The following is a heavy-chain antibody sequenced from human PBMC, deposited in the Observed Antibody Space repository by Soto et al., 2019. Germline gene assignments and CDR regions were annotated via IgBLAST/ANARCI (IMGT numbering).Heavy chain of an antibody. J-gene: IGHJ6*02. CDR1: GGSVSSGSYY. Sequence: QVQLQESGPGLVKPSETLSLTCTVSGGSVSSGSYYWSWIRQPPGKGLEWIGYIYYSGSTNYNPSLTGRVTISVDTSKNPSSRKLSSVTAADPAVYYCARGIEGWYQGRYYYGMDVWGQGTTVTVSS. CDR3: ARGIEGWYQGRYYYGMDV. D-gene: IGHD6-19*01. CDR2: IYYSGST. V-gene: IGHV4-61*01.